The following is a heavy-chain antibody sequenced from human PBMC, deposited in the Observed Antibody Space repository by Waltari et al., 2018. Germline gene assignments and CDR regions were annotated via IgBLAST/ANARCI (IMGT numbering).Heavy chain of an antibody. D-gene: IGHD1-26*01. CDR1: GYTFXTYD. Sequence: QVQLVQSGAEVKKPXASVKISCTAYGYTFXTYDXHWVRQAAGQGLEWSGWINPNSLNRGYAGKFRGKITVXTDSXLXTSYXXVGXLDSEDSXXXYCAXAPSLHKKWXGGYWLDPXGQGTLVTVSS. CDR2: INPNSLNR. V-gene: IGHV1-8*01. J-gene: IGHJ5*02. CDR3: AXAPSLHKKWXGGYWLDP.